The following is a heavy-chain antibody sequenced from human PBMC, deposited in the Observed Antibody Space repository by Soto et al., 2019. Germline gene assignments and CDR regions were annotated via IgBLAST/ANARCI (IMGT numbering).Heavy chain of an antibody. CDR3: ASSPIDVVVVPRLKKFDS. J-gene: IGHJ5*01. CDR2: INPSSGST. Sequence: ASVKVSCKASGYTFTSYYMHWVRQAPGQGLEWMGRINPSSGSTGYAQKFQGRVSMTRDTSTSTAYMELSSLRYDDTAVYYCASSPIDVVVVPRLKKFDSWDQGTLVTVSS. D-gene: IGHD2-2*01. V-gene: IGHV1-46*01. CDR1: GYTFTSYY.